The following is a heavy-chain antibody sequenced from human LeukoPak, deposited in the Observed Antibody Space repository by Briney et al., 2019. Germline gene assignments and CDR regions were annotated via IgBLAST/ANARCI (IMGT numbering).Heavy chain of an antibody. CDR1: GFTLSSYE. Sequence: RGSLRLSCAASGFTLSSYEMNWVRQAPGKGLEWVSYISRSGSTIYYADSVKGRFTISRDNSKNSLYLQMNSLRAEDTAVYYCATDKARGSQVGPRITAPGTFDYWGQGTLVTVSS. V-gene: IGHV3-48*03. CDR3: ATDKARGSQVGPRITAPGTFDY. J-gene: IGHJ4*02. CDR2: ISRSGSTI. D-gene: IGHD6-13*01.